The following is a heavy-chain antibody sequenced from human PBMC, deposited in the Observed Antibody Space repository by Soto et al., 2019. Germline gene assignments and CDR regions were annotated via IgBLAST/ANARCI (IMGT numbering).Heavy chain of an antibody. CDR3: ARVSWELLSYYYYGMDV. V-gene: IGHV5-10-1*01. Sequence: GESLKICCKGSGYSFTSYWISWVRQMPGKGLERMGRIDPSDSYTNYSPSFQGHVTISADKSISTAYLQWSSLKASDTAMYYCARVSWELLSYYYYGMDVWGQGTTVTVSS. D-gene: IGHD1-26*01. CDR2: IDPSDSYT. CDR1: GYSFTSYW. J-gene: IGHJ6*02.